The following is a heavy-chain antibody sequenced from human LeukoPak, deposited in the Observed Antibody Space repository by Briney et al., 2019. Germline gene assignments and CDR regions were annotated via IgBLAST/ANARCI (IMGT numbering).Heavy chain of an antibody. CDR1: GGSFSGYY. CDR3: ARRQITMVRGVIITHAFDI. Sequence: SETLSLTCAVYGGSFSGYYWSWIRQPPGKGMAWIGEINHSGSTNYNPSLKSRVTISVGTSKNQFSLKLSSVTAADTAVYYCARRQITMVRGVIITHAFDIWGQGTMVTVSS. V-gene: IGHV4-34*01. CDR2: INHSGST. J-gene: IGHJ3*02. D-gene: IGHD3-10*01.